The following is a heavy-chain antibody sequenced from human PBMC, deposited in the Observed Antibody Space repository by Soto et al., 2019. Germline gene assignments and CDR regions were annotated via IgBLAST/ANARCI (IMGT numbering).Heavy chain of an antibody. CDR3: ARDSFHCSRPSCQSLIYYYGMDV. D-gene: IGHD2-2*01. J-gene: IGHJ6*02. CDR2: ISYDGSNK. Sequence: GGSLRLSCAASGFTFSNYAMHWVRQAPGKGLEWVAVISYDGSNKFYADSVKGRFSISRDNSKNTLYLQMNSLRTEDTAVYYCARDSFHCSRPSCQSLIYYYGMDVWGQGTTVTVSS. CDR1: GFTFSNYA. V-gene: IGHV3-30-3*01.